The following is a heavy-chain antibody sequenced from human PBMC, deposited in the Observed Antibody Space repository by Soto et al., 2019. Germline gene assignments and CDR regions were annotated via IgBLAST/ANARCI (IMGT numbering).Heavy chain of an antibody. CDR2: IKQDGSEK. V-gene: IGHV3-7*01. Sequence: GGSLRLSCAASGFTVSSNYMSWVRQAPGKGLEWVANIKQDGSEKYYVDSVKGRFTISRDNAKNSLYLQMNSLRAEDAAVYYCARDLKYDFWSGWGYYYYGMDVWGQGTTVTVSS. CDR1: GFTVSSNY. CDR3: ARDLKYDFWSGWGYYYYGMDV. D-gene: IGHD3-3*01. J-gene: IGHJ6*02.